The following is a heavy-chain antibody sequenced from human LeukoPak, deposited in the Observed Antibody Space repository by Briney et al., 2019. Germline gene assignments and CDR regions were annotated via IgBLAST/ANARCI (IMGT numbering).Heavy chain of an antibody. Sequence: GGSLRLSCAASGFTFSTYWMRWVRQAPGKGLVGVSRIRPEGTTTAYADSVKGRFTISRDNAKNTPFLQMNSLSAEDTAVYYCARDLDWILFDYWGQGTLVTVSS. D-gene: IGHD3-9*01. J-gene: IGHJ4*02. CDR2: IRPEGTTT. CDR1: GFTFSTYW. V-gene: IGHV3-74*03. CDR3: ARDLDWILFDY.